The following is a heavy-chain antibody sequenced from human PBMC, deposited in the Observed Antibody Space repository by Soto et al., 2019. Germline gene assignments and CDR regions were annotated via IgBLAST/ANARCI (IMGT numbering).Heavy chain of an antibody. J-gene: IGHJ6*02. Sequence: PGESLKISCXGSGYSFASYWIGWVRQMPGKDLEWMGIIYPGDSDTRYSPSFQGQVTISADKSLRTAYLQWTSLEASDTALYYCARTRSFTLGFYYDGMDVWGQGTTVTVSS. CDR2: IYPGDSDT. V-gene: IGHV5-51*01. CDR3: ARTRSFTLGFYYDGMDV. D-gene: IGHD6-6*01. CDR1: GYSFASYW.